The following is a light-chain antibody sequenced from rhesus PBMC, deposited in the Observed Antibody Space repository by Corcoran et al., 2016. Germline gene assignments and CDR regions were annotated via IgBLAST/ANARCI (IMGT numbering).Light chain of an antibody. CDR1: QDISNY. J-gene: IGKJ1*01. CDR3: QNHEHDPWT. V-gene: IGKV1S14*01. Sequence: DIQMTQSPSSLSAPVGDTVTITCRASQDISNYLAWYQQKPGKAPKPLIYYASHLESGVPSRFSGSGSGTAFTLTIILLQPEDFVTYYCQNHEHDPWTFGQGTKVEIK. CDR2: YAS.